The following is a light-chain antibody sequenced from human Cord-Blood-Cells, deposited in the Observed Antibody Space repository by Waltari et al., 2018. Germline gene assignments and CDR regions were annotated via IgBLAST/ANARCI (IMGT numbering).Light chain of an antibody. CDR2: SNN. V-gene: IGLV1-44*01. CDR3: AAWDDSLNGWV. CDR1: SSNIGSNT. Sequence: QSVLTQPPSASGTPGQRVTISCSGSSSNIGSNTVNWYQQLPGTAPKHLSYSNNQRPSGVPNRFSGSKSGTSDSLAISGLQSEDEADYYCAAWDDSLNGWVFGGGTKLTVL. J-gene: IGLJ2*01.